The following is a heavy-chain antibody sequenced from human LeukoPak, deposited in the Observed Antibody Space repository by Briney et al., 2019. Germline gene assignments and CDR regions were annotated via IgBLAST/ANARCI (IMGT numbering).Heavy chain of an antibody. CDR3: ARERWGHSNYYGMDV. J-gene: IGHJ6*02. CDR2: IIPILGIA. V-gene: IGHV1-69*04. D-gene: IGHD1-26*01. Sequence: SVKVSCKASGGTFSSYAISWVRQAPGQGLEWMGRIIPILGIANYAQKFQGRVTITADKSTSTAYMELSSLRSEDTAVYYCARERWGHSNYYGMDVWGQGTTVTVSS. CDR1: GGTFSSYA.